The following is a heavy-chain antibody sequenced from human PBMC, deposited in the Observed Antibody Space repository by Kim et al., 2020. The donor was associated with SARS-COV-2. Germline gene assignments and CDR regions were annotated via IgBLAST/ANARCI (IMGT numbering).Heavy chain of an antibody. V-gene: IGHV3-33*01. Sequence: GGSLRLSCAASGFTFSSYGMHWVRQAPGKGLEWVAVIWYDGSNKYYADSVKGRFTISRDNSKNTLYLQMNSLRAEDTAVYYCARDKEARWYGSSWGRLDKRRGMDVWGQGTTVTVSS. CDR2: IWYDGSNK. CDR3: ARDKEARWYGSSWGRLDKRRGMDV. D-gene: IGHD6-13*01. J-gene: IGHJ6*02. CDR1: GFTFSSYG.